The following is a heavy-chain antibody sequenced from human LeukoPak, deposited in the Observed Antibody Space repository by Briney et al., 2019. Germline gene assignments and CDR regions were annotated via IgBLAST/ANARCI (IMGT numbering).Heavy chain of an antibody. D-gene: IGHD3-16*01. V-gene: IGHV3-33*01. CDR1: GFTFSNYG. CDR2: IWYDGSNK. J-gene: IGHJ5*02. Sequence: GGSLRLSCAASGFTFSNYGMHWVRQAPGKGLEWVAVIWYDGSNKYYADSVKGRFTISRDNSKNTLYLQMNSLRAEDTAVYYCAREVWRFPGKGEDWFDPWGQGTLVTVSS. CDR3: AREVWRFPGKGEDWFDP.